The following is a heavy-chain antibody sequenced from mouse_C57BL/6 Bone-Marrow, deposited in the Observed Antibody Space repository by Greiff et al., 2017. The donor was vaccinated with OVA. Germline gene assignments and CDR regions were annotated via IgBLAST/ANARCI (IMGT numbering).Heavy chain of an antibody. D-gene: IGHD1-1*01. V-gene: IGHV5-4*03. CDR3: ARGSTVVFDY. CDR2: ISDGGSYT. Sequence: EVKVVESGGGLVKPGGSLKLSCAASGFTFSSYAMSWVRQTPEKRLEWVATISDGGSYTYYPDNVKGRFTISRDNAKNNLYLQMSLLKSEDTAMYYCARGSTVVFDYWGQGTTLTVSS. CDR1: GFTFSSYA. J-gene: IGHJ2*01.